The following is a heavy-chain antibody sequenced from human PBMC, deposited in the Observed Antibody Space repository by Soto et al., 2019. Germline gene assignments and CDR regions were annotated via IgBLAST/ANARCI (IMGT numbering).Heavy chain of an antibody. J-gene: IGHJ5*02. D-gene: IGHD3-22*01. Sequence: PSETLSLTCAVSGYSISSGYYWGWIRQPPGKGLEWIGSIYHSGSTYYNPSLKSRVTISVDTSKNQFSLKLSSVTAADTAVYYCATYYYYDSSGYFPSWGQGXLVTVYS. CDR1: GYSISSGYY. V-gene: IGHV4-38-2*01. CDR2: IYHSGST. CDR3: ATYYYYDSSGYFPS.